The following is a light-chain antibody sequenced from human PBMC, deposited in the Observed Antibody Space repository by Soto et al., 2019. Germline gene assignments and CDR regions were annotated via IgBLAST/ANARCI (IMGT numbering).Light chain of an antibody. CDR2: GAS. J-gene: IGKJ4*01. CDR1: QSVSSSY. Sequence: EIVLTQSPGTLSLSPGERATLSCRASQSVSSSYLAWYQQKPGQAPRLLIYGASSRATGIPDRFSGSGSGTDFTLTISRLEPEDFAVYYCQQYCSSHPFTFGGGTKVEIK. CDR3: QQYCSSHPFT. V-gene: IGKV3-20*01.